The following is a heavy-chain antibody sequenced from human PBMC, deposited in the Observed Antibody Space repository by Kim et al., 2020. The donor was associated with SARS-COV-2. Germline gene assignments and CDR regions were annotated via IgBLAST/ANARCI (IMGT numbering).Heavy chain of an antibody. CDR3: TRGGSEISYGMDV. V-gene: IGHV1-3*01. CDR2: IDADNGNT. D-gene: IGHD3-10*01. Sequence: ASVKVSCKASGHTFSRYALHWVRQAPGQRLVWMGWIDADNGNTKYSQKFQGRVTITSDTSATTAYMELSSLTSEDRSVYYCTRGGSEISYGMDVWGQGTTVTVSS. J-gene: IGHJ6*02. CDR1: GHTFSRYA.